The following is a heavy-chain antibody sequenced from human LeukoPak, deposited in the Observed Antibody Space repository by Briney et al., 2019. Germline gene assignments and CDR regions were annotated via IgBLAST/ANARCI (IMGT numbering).Heavy chain of an antibody. Sequence: GGSLRLSCAASGFTFNYAWMSWVRQVPGKGLEWVGQTVSEIDGGTTDYAAPVKGRFTISRDDSKSTLYLQMNSLKIEDTAVYYCSTDEDWNYARKDVWGQGATVIVSS. CDR1: GFTFNYAW. CDR2: TVSEIDGGTT. CDR3: STDEDWNYARKDV. V-gene: IGHV3-15*04. D-gene: IGHD1-7*01. J-gene: IGHJ6*02.